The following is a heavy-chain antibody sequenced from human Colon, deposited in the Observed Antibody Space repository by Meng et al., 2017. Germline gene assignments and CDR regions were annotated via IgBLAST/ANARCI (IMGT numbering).Heavy chain of an antibody. CDR2: MFHSGTT. CDR3: ARLIAGWPFSFDY. Sequence: KEPGPGLVRLSATLSLTVTVSGGSVSSGSPYWSWTRQPPGKGLEWIGYMFHSGTTKYNPSLMSRVSMSVDTTKNQFYLKLTSVTVADTAVFYCARLIAGWPFSFDYWGQGILVTVSS. CDR1: GGSVSSGSPY. J-gene: IGHJ4*02. D-gene: IGHD6-19*01. V-gene: IGHV4-61*01.